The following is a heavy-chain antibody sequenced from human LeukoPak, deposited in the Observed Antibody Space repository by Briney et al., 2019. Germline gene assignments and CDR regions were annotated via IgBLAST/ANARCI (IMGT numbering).Heavy chain of an antibody. V-gene: IGHV3-21*01. D-gene: IGHD5-18*01. CDR2: ISSSSDSI. Sequence: GGSLRLSCAASGFTFSSYSMNWVRQGPGKELEWVSSISSSSDSIFYADSVKGRFTISRDNAENSLYLQMNSLRAEDTAVYYCAGDNRDSFGYRYFDLWGRGTLVTVSS. CDR3: AGDNRDSFGYRYFDL. CDR1: GFTFSSYS. J-gene: IGHJ2*01.